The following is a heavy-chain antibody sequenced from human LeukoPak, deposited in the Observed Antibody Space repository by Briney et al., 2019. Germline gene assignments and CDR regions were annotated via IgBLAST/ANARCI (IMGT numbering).Heavy chain of an antibody. Sequence: GGSLRLSCAASGFTFSSYWMTWVRQAPGKGLEWVANIKQDGSGTYYVDSVKGRFTISRDNAKNSLYLQMNSLRAEDTALYYCRVVGATWRYFDYWGQGTLVTVSS. V-gene: IGHV3-7*03. J-gene: IGHJ4*02. CDR2: IKQDGSGT. CDR3: RVVGATWRYFDY. D-gene: IGHD1-26*01. CDR1: GFTFSSYW.